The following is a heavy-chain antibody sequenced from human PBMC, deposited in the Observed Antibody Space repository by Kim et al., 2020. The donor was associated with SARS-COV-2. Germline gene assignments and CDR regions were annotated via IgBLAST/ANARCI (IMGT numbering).Heavy chain of an antibody. CDR2: INYDGDAV. V-gene: IGHV3-11*01. Sequence: GGSLRLSCAASGFTFSDYYMSWIRQAPGKGLEWVSYINYDGDAVYYADSLKGRISISRDNAKNSFYLQMNSLRAEDTAVYYCARKVSPYYFDYWGQGTLVTVSS. J-gene: IGHJ4*02. CDR1: GFTFSDYY. D-gene: IGHD2-8*01. CDR3: ARKVSPYYFDY.